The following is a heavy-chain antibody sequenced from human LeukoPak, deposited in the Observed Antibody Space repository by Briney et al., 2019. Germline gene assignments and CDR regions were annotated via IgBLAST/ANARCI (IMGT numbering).Heavy chain of an antibody. CDR2: IYYSGSI. CDR3: ARARLGYCANGVCYGLDY. J-gene: IGHJ4*02. Sequence: EPSQTLSLTCTVSGGSISSGGYYWSWIRQHPGKGLEWIGYIYYSGSIYYNPSLKSRVTISVDTSKNQFSLKLSSVTAADTAVYYCARARLGYCANGVCYGLDYWGQGTPVTVSS. CDR1: GGSISSGGYY. V-gene: IGHV4-31*03. D-gene: IGHD2-8*01.